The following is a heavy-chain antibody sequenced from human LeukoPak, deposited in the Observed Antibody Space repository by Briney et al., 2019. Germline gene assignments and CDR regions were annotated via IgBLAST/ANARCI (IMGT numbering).Heavy chain of an antibody. CDR3: ARDLWFGESNYMDV. J-gene: IGHJ6*03. CDR2: ISSSGSTI. CDR1: GFTFSSYE. D-gene: IGHD3-10*01. V-gene: IGHV3-48*03. Sequence: PGGSLRLSCAASGFTFSSYEMNWVRQAPGKGLEWVSYISSSGSTIYYADSVKGRFTISRDNAKNSLYLQMNSLRAEDTAVYYCARDLWFGESNYMDVWGKGTTVTISS.